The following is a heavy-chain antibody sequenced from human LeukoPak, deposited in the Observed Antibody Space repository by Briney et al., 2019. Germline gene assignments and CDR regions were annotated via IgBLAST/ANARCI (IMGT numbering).Heavy chain of an antibody. CDR3: ASNPPNTGDFYY. D-gene: IGHD1-1*01. CDR1: GYTFTSYD. V-gene: IGHV1-8*01. J-gene: IGHJ4*02. Sequence: ASVKVSCKASGYTFTSYDINWVRQATGQGLEWMGWMNPNSGTTGYAQKFQGRVSMTRDTSISTAYMELSSLRSEDTAVYYCASNPPNTGDFYYWGLGSLVTVSS. CDR2: MNPNSGTT.